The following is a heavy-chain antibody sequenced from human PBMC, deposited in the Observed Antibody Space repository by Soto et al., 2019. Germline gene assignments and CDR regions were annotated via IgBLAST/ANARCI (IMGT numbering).Heavy chain of an antibody. Sequence: SETLSLTCTVSGGSISSYYWSWIRQPAGKGLEWIGRIYTSGSTNYNPSLKSRVTMSVDTSKNQFSLKLSSVTAADTAVYYCARKGVVATIGRGNSFDPWGQGTLVTVSS. CDR3: ARKGVVATIGRGNSFDP. V-gene: IGHV4-4*07. CDR2: IYTSGST. CDR1: GGSISSYY. J-gene: IGHJ5*02. D-gene: IGHD5-12*01.